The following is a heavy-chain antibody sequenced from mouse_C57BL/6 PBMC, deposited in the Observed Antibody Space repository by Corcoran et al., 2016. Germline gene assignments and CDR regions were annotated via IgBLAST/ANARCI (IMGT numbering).Heavy chain of an antibody. D-gene: IGHD2-12*01. Sequence: EVQLQQSGPELVKPGASVKISCKASGYTFTDYYMNWVKQSHGKSLEWIGDINPNNGGTSYNQKFKGKATLTVDKSSSTAYMELRSLTSEDSAVYYCARGPYDGDAMDYWGQGTSVTVSS. CDR3: ARGPYDGDAMDY. CDR2: INPNNGGT. J-gene: IGHJ4*01. V-gene: IGHV1-26*01. CDR1: GYTFTDYY.